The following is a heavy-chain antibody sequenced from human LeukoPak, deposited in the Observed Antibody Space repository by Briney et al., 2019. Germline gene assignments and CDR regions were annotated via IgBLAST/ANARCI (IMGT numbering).Heavy chain of an antibody. D-gene: IGHD4-23*01. J-gene: IGHJ3*02. CDR2: IYYSGST. CDR1: GGSISSGSFY. Sequence: SETLSLTCTVSGGSISSGSFYWGWIRQPPGKGLECIGSIYYSGSTYYNPSLKSRVTISVDTSKNQFSLKLSSVTAADTAVYYCASTMVTAFDIWGQGTMVTVSS. V-gene: IGHV4-39*07. CDR3: ASTMVTAFDI.